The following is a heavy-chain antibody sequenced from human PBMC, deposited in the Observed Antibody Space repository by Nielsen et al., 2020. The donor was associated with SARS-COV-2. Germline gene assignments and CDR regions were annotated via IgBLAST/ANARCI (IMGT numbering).Heavy chain of an antibody. CDR3: ARTTIFGVVILDY. V-gene: IGHV3-21*01. Sequence: GESLKISCAASGFTFSSYSMNWVRQAPGKGLEWVSSISSSSSYIYYADSVKGRFTISRDNAKNSLYLQMNSLRAEDTAVYYCARTTIFGVVILDYWGQGTLVTVSS. D-gene: IGHD3-3*01. CDR1: GFTFSSYS. J-gene: IGHJ4*02. CDR2: ISSSSSYI.